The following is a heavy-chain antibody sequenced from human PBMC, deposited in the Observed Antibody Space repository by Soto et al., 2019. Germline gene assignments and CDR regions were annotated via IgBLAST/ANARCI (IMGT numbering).Heavy chain of an antibody. CDR1: GYDFRTYS. D-gene: IGHD3-3*01. CDR2: VSLDSDTI. V-gene: IGHV3-48*01. J-gene: IGHJ6*02. CDR3: ARLYYDYV. Sequence: QLVESGGGLVRPGGSLRLACRASGYDFRTYSMNWVRQAPGQGLEWIAYVSLDSDTIQYADSVKGRFTISRDDAENSLYLQMDSLRAEDTATYYCARLYYDYVWGQGTTVTVSS.